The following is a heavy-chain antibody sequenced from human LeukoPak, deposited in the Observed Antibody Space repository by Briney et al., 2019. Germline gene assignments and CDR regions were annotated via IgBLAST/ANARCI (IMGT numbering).Heavy chain of an antibody. V-gene: IGHV1-18*01. Sequence: ASVKVSCKASGYTFTSYGISWVRQAPGQGGEGMGWISAYNGNTNYAQKLQDRVTMTTDTSTSTAYMELRSLRSDDTAVYYCARDQYSSSWYRAANSNWFDPWGQGTLVTVSS. CDR1: GYTFTSYG. CDR2: ISAYNGNT. CDR3: ARDQYSSSWYRAANSNWFDP. J-gene: IGHJ5*02. D-gene: IGHD6-13*01.